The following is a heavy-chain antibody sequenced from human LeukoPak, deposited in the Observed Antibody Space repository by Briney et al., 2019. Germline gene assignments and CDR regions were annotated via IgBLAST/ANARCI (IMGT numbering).Heavy chain of an antibody. D-gene: IGHD3-3*02. CDR2: ISGSGGST. J-gene: IGHJ4*02. CDR3: AKDHHFWSRYYSPHDY. CDR1: GFTFSSYA. V-gene: IGHV3-23*01. Sequence: GGSLRLSCAASGFTFSSYAMSWVRQAPGKGLEWVSAISGSGGSTYYADSVKGRFTISRDNSKNTLYLQVDSLRGEDTAVYYCAKDHHFWSRYYSPHDYWGQGTLVTVSS.